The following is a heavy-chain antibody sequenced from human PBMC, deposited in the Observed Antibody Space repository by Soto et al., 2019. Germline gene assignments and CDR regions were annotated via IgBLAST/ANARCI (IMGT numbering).Heavy chain of an antibody. Sequence: QVQLVQSGAEVKKPGASVKVSCKASGYTFTSYGISWVRQAPGQGLEWMGWISAYNGNTNYAQKLQGRVTMTQDTPTSTADMELRSRRSADTAVYYCARAPRSSWYAPWGQGNLVTVSS. CDR1: GYTFTSYG. D-gene: IGHD6-13*01. J-gene: IGHJ5*02. V-gene: IGHV1-18*01. CDR2: ISAYNGNT. CDR3: ARAPRSSWYAP.